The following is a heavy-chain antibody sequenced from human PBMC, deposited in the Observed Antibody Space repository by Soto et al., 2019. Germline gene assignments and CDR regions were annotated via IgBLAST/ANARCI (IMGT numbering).Heavy chain of an antibody. V-gene: IGHV3-30*03. CDR2: VSYDGSGK. CDR3: ARDAEAYVNVMGTIRSGYYYHGLDV. J-gene: IGHJ6*02. CDR1: GFTYSSYG. D-gene: IGHD1-1*01. Sequence: QVQLVESGGGVVQSGRSLRLSCAGSGFTYSSYGIHWVRQAPGKGLEWVAVVSYDGSGKYYADSVKGRFTISRDNSKNTLYLQMNTLGVEDTAVYHCARDAEAYVNVMGTIRSGYYYHGLDVWGQGTTVIVSS.